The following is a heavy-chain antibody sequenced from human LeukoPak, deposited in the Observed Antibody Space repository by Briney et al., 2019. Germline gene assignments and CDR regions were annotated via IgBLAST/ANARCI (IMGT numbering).Heavy chain of an antibody. CDR2: INPNTGGT. D-gene: IGHD6-6*01. Sequence: ASVKASCKASGYTFINYYIHWVRQAPGQGLEWMGWINPNTGGTTYAQEFQGRVTMTRDTSINTAYMELSSLRSDDTAVYYCASYPRYSSSPPFDYWGQGTLVTVST. V-gene: IGHV1-2*02. CDR3: ASYPRYSSSPPFDY. CDR1: GYTFINYY. J-gene: IGHJ4*02.